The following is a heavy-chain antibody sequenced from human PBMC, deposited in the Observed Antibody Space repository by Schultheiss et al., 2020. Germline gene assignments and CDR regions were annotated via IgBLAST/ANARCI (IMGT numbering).Heavy chain of an antibody. V-gene: IGHV3-23*01. Sequence: GGSLRLSCAASGFTFSSYAMSWVRQAPGKGLEWVSAISGSGGSTYYADSVKGRFTISRDNSKNTLYLQMSSLRAEDTAVYYCVKDSSWELHMGLNYFDCWGQGTLVTVSS. CDR3: VKDSSWELHMGLNYFDC. D-gene: IGHD1-26*01. CDR2: ISGSGGST. J-gene: IGHJ4*02. CDR1: GFTFSSYA.